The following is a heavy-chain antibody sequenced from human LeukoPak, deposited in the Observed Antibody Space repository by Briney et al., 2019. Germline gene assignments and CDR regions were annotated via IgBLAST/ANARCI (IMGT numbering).Heavy chain of an antibody. CDR2: INPNSDGT. V-gene: IGHV1-2*02. CDR3: ARGALPAYYYDSSGYPIDY. Sequence: ASVKVSCKASGYTFTGYYMHWVRQAPGQGLEWMGWINPNSDGTNYAQKFQGRVTMTRDTSISTAYMELSRLRSDDTAVYYCARGALPAYYYDSSGYPIDYWGQGTLVTVSS. J-gene: IGHJ4*02. CDR1: GYTFTGYY. D-gene: IGHD3-22*01.